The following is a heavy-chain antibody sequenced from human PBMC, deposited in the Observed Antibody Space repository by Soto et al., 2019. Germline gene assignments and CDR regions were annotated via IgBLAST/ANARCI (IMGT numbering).Heavy chain of an antibody. CDR1: GYTFPTYV. V-gene: IGHV1-3*01. Sequence: ASVKVSCKASGYTFPTYVIHWVRPAPGQGLGWRGWINAANGDKKYSPKSQGRFTITRDTSASTASMELSSRRSEDTAVYYCVGRHVSASGIDWFDPWGQGTLVTVSS. D-gene: IGHD2-15*01. CDR3: VGRHVSASGIDWFDP. J-gene: IGHJ5*02. CDR2: INAANGDK.